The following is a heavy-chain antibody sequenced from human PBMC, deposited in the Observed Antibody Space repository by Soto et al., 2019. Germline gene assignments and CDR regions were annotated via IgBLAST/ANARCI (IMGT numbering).Heavy chain of an antibody. V-gene: IGHV4-59*01. J-gene: IGHJ3*02. D-gene: IGHD3-10*01. CDR1: GGSISSYY. CDR3: ARRSSGSYRGYAFDI. CDR2: IYYSGST. Sequence: SETLSLTCTVSGGSISSYYWSWIRQPPGKGLEWIGYIYYSGSTNYNPSLKSRVTISVDTSKNQFSLKLSSVTAADTAVYYCARRSSGSYRGYAFDIWGQGTMVTVSS.